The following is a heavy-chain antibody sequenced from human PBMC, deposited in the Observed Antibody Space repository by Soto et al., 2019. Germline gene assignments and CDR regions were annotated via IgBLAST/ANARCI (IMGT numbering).Heavy chain of an antibody. Sequence: SETLSLTCTVSGGSISSYYWSWIRQPPGKGLEWIGYIYYSGSTNYNPSLKSRVTMSVDTSKNQFSLKLSSVTAADTAVYYCARGRPDLITIFGVVIIGPFAYWGQGTLVTVSS. CDR2: IYYSGST. V-gene: IGHV4-59*01. J-gene: IGHJ4*02. CDR3: ARGRPDLITIFGVVIIGPFAY. D-gene: IGHD3-3*01. CDR1: GGSISSYY.